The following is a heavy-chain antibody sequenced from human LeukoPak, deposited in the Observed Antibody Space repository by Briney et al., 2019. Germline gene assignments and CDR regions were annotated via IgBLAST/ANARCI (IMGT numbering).Heavy chain of an antibody. J-gene: IGHJ4*02. CDR3: ARGDYYDSSGYYYHYFDY. Sequence: GESLKISCKGSGYSFTSYWIGWVRQMPGKGLEWMGIIYPGDSDTRYSPSFQGQVTISADNSISTAYLQWSSLKASDTAMYYCARGDYYDSSGYYYHYFDYWGQGTLVTVSS. CDR1: GYSFTSYW. V-gene: IGHV5-51*01. D-gene: IGHD3-22*01. CDR2: IYPGDSDT.